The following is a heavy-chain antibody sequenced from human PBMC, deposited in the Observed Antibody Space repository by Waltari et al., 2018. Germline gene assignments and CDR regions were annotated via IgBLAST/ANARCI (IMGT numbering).Heavy chain of an antibody. CDR3: AKVSTVGTWPDV. V-gene: IGHV3-30*18. J-gene: IGHJ6*01. CDR2: ISYDGSNK. Sequence: QVPLVESGGGVVQPGRSLRLSCAASGFTFSSYGVHWVRQAPGKGLEWVAVISYDGSNKYYADSVKGRFTISRDNSKNTLYLQMNSLRAEDTAVYYCAKVSTVGTWPDVWGQGTTVTVSS. CDR1: GFTFSSYG.